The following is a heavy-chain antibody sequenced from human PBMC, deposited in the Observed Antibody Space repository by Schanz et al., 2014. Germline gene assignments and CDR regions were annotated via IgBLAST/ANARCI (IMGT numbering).Heavy chain of an antibody. CDR3: VRLDVHDY. Sequence: VQLVESGGGVVQPGGSLRLSCAASGFTFNNFNMNWVRQAPGKGLEWVANIKQDGSEKYYVDSVKGRFTISRDNAKNSLYLQMNSLTAEDTAVYYCVRLDVHDYWGQGTLVTVSA. CDR1: GFTFNNFN. CDR2: IKQDGSEK. D-gene: IGHD3-16*01. J-gene: IGHJ4*02. V-gene: IGHV3-7*03.